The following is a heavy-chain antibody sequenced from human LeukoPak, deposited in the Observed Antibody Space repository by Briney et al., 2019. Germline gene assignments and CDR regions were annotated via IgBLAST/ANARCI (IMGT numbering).Heavy chain of an antibody. D-gene: IGHD3-10*01. Sequence: PGGSLRLSCAASGFTFSSYEMNWVRHAPGKGLEWVSGISWNSGSIVYADSVKGRFTISRDNAKNSLYLQMNSLRAEDTALYYCAKDIWFGEQGWGQGTLVTVSS. J-gene: IGHJ4*02. CDR3: AKDIWFGEQG. V-gene: IGHV3-9*01. CDR1: GFTFSSYE. CDR2: ISWNSGSI.